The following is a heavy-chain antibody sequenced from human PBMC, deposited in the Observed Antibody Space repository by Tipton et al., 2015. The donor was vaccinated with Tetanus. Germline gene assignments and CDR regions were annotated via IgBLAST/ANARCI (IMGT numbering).Heavy chain of an antibody. CDR2: IYHSGNT. Sequence: TLSLTCTVSGGSVSGSSHYWSWIRQPPGKQLEWVGYIYHSGNTNYNPSLKSRVTISFGTSKNQFSLNLESVTPADTAVYYCIRHEEFNRGYWGQGTLVTVSS. D-gene: IGHD3-10*01. CDR1: GGSVSGSSHY. V-gene: IGHV4-61*01. J-gene: IGHJ4*02. CDR3: IRHEEFNRGY.